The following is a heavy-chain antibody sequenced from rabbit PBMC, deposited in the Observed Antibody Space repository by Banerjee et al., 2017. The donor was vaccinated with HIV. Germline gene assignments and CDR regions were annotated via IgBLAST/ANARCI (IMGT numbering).Heavy chain of an antibody. CDR2: IRVDTGSGGST. J-gene: IGHJ4*01. D-gene: IGHD4-1*01. CDR1: GFDLSNYYY. V-gene: IGHV1S40*01. CDR3: ARDTTYSNVWGFDL. Sequence: QSLEESGGDLVKPGASLTLTCTASGFDLSNYYYMCWVRQAPGKGLEWIACIRVDTGSGGSTYYASWAKGRFTISKTSSTTVTLQLNSLTAADTATYFCARDTTYSNVWGFDLWGPGTLVTVS.